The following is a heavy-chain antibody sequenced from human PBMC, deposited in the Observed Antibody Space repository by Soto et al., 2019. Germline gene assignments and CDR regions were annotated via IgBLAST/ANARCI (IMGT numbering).Heavy chain of an antibody. D-gene: IGHD3-16*02. CDR1: GYTFTRYG. Sequence: QVQLVQSGAEVKKPGASVKVSCKASGYTFTRYGISWVRQAPGQGLEWMGWISAYNGDTNYAQNVQGRVTMTTDTSTSTADMELRGLRFDDTAVYYCARDRYHDPWGQGTLVTVSS. CDR3: ARDRYHDP. J-gene: IGHJ5*02. V-gene: IGHV1-18*01. CDR2: ISAYNGDT.